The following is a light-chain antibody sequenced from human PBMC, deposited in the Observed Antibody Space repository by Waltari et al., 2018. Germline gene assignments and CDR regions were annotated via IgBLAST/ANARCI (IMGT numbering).Light chain of an antibody. CDR1: QSLVHSDGNTH. CDR2: RVS. V-gene: IGKV2-30*02. J-gene: IGKJ2*01. Sequence: DVVMTQSPLSLPVTPGQATSISCKSSQSLVHSDGNTHLNWFQQRPGQSPRRLIYRVSNRDSGVPDRFSGSGSGTDFTLEISRVEAEDVGVYYCMQGTHWPYTFGQGTKLDIK. CDR3: MQGTHWPYT.